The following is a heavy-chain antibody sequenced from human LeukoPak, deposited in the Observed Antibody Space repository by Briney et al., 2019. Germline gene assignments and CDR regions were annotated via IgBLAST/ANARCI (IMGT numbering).Heavy chain of an antibody. V-gene: IGHV1-2*02. CDR1: GYTFTGYY. Sequence: ASVKVSCKASGYTFTGYYMHWVRQAPGQGLEWMGWINPNSGGTNYAQKFQGRVTMTRDTSISTAYMELSRLRSDDTAVYYCASISWGYYYDSSGYYQGDYWGQGTLVTVSS. J-gene: IGHJ4*02. CDR3: ASISWGYYYDSSGYYQGDY. CDR2: INPNSGGT. D-gene: IGHD3-22*01.